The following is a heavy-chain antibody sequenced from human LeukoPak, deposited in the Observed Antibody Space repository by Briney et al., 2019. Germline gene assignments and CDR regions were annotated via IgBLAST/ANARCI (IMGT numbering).Heavy chain of an antibody. Sequence: ASVKVSCKASGGTFSSYAISWVRQAPGQGLEWMGRIIPILGIANYAQKFQGRVTITADKSTSTAYMELSSLRSEDTAVYYCTRHEGRIAVGIDYFDYWGQGTLVTVSS. J-gene: IGHJ4*02. CDR2: IIPILGIA. CDR3: TRHEGRIAVGIDYFDY. V-gene: IGHV1-69*04. D-gene: IGHD6-19*01. CDR1: GGTFSSYA.